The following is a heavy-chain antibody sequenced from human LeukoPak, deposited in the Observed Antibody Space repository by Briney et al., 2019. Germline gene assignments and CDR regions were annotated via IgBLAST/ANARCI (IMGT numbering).Heavy chain of an antibody. Sequence: ASVKVSCKASGYTFTGYYMHWVRQAPGQGLEWMGRINPNSGGTNYAQKFQGRATMTRDTSISTAYMELSRLRSDDTAVYYCARDLDRLSYDSDDYWGQGTLVTVSS. J-gene: IGHJ4*02. CDR1: GYTFTGYY. V-gene: IGHV1-2*06. D-gene: IGHD3-22*01. CDR2: INPNSGGT. CDR3: ARDLDRLSYDSDDY.